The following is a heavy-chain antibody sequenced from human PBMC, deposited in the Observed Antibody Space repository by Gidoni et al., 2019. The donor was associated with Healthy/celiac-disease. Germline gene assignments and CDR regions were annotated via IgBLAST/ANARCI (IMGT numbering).Heavy chain of an antibody. D-gene: IGHD4-17*01. CDR1: VFALISYA. J-gene: IGHJ4*02. Sequence: EVQLFSSGGCFVQPGGSRSLSCAASVFALISYAMSWVRQAPGKGLEWVSASSGSGGSTYYADSVKGRFTISRDNSKNTLYLQMNSLRAEDTAVYYCAKDLGGYGDYPFDYWGQGTLVTVSS. CDR3: AKDLGGYGDYPFDY. CDR2: SSGSGGST. V-gene: IGHV3-23*01.